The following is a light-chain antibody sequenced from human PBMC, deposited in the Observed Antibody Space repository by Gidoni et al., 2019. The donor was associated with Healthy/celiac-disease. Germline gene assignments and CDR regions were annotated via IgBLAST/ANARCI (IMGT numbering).Light chain of an antibody. CDR2: AAS. J-gene: IGKJ1*01. CDR1: QSISSY. Sequence: IQMTQSPSSLSASVGDRVTITCRASQSISSYLNWYQQKPGKAPKLLIYAASSLQSGVPSRVSGSGSGTDFTLTISSLQPEEFATYYCQQSYSQWTFGQGTKVEIK. CDR3: QQSYSQWT. V-gene: IGKV1-39*01.